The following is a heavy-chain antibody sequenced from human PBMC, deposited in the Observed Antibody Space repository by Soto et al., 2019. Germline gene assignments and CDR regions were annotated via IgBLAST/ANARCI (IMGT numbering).Heavy chain of an antibody. Sequence: SETLSLTCTVSGGSVRTARSYWSWIRQPPGKGLEWIGYIYYSGSTNYSPSLKIRVTISVDTSKNQFSLKLRSVTAADTAVYYCARADYGRNWFDPWGQGSLVTVSS. CDR3: ARADYGRNWFDP. V-gene: IGHV4-61*01. J-gene: IGHJ5*02. D-gene: IGHD4-17*01. CDR1: GGSVRTARSY. CDR2: IYYSGST.